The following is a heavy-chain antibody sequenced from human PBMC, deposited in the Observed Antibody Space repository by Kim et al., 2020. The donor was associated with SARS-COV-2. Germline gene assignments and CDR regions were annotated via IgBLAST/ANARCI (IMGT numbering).Heavy chain of an antibody. J-gene: IGHJ6*02. CDR1: GGSFSGYY. V-gene: IGHV4-34*01. CDR2: INHSGST. CDR3: ARGLKRQWTNYYYYGMDV. D-gene: IGHD6-19*01. Sequence: SETLSLICAVYGGSFSGYYWSWIRQPPGKGLEWIGEINHSGSTNYNPSLKSRVTISVDTSKNQFSLKLSSVTAADTAVYYCARGLKRQWTNYYYYGMDVWSQGTTVTVSS.